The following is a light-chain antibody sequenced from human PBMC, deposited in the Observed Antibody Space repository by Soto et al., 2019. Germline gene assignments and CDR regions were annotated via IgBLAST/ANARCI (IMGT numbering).Light chain of an antibody. CDR1: QSVSGN. V-gene: IGKV3D-15*01. CDR3: QQYNTSPWT. Sequence: EIVMTQSPATLSVSQGERATLSCRASQSVSGNLAWFQQKPGQAPRLLIYGASSRATGIPDRFSGAGSGTEFTLTISRVAPEDYAVYYCQQYNTSPWTFGQGTKVDIK. J-gene: IGKJ1*01. CDR2: GAS.